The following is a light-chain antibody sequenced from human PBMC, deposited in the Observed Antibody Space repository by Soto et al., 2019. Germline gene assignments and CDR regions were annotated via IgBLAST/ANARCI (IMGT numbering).Light chain of an antibody. CDR3: QQYNNWPFT. Sequence: EIVVTQSPATLSASPGERASLSCRASRIFSKNLAWYQHKPGQPPRLLMYGAFTRATGIPARFSGSGSGTEFTLTINSLQSEDFAVYYCQQYNNWPFTFGPGTKVDIK. J-gene: IGKJ3*01. CDR1: RIFSKN. V-gene: IGKV3-15*01. CDR2: GAF.